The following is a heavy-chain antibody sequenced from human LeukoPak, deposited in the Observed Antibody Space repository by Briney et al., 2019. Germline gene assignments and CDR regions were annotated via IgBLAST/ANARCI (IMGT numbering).Heavy chain of an antibody. D-gene: IGHD3-10*01. CDR2: TYYRSKWYN. CDR1: GDSVSSNSAA. Sequence: SQTLSLTCAISGDSVSSNSAAWNWIRQSPSRGLEWLGRTYYRSKWYNDYAVSVKSRVTINPDTSKNQFSLQLNSVTPEDTAVYYCARGYYGSGGYQNYYYYGMDVWGQGTTVTVSS. V-gene: IGHV6-1*01. J-gene: IGHJ6*02. CDR3: ARGYYGSGGYQNYYYYGMDV.